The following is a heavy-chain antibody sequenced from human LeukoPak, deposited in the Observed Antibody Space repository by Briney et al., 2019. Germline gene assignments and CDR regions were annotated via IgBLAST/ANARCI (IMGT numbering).Heavy chain of an antibody. J-gene: IGHJ5*02. D-gene: IGHD3-3*01. Sequence: SDTLSLLYGVCCGPFSVYYWLWTRHPRGKALEGFVELNHSGSTNCNPSLKSRVPISVDTTKKQSSLKLSSETAPDTAVYYCARDGDDFWSGYPRGEEPTNTYNWCDPWGQGTLVTVSS. CDR1: CGPFSVYY. CDR2: LNHSGST. V-gene: IGHV4-34*01. CDR3: ARDGDDFWSGYPRGEEPTNTYNWCDP.